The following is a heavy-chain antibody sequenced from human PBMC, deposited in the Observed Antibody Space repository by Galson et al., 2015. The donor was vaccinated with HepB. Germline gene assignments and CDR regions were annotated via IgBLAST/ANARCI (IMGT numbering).Heavy chain of an antibody. V-gene: IGHV1-46*01. CDR3: ARGPGSRNSSGGGGSFQH. J-gene: IGHJ1*01. D-gene: IGHD3-22*01. Sequence: SVKVSCKASGYTFTSYYMHWVRQAPGQGLEWMGIINPSGGSTSYAQKLQGRVTMTRDTSTSTVYMELSSLRSEDTAVYYCARGPGSRNSSGGGGSFQHWGQGTLVTVSS. CDR1: GYTFTSYY. CDR2: INPSGGST.